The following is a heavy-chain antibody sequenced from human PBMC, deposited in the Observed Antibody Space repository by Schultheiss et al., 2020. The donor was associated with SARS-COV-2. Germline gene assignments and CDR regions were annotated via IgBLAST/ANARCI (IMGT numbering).Heavy chain of an antibody. CDR2: IYWDDDK. J-gene: IGHJ4*02. CDR1: GFSLSTSGVG. Sequence: SGPTLVKPTQTLTLTCTFSGFSLSTSGVGVGWIRQPPGKALEWLALIYWDDDKRYSPSLKNRLTITKDTSKNQVVLTMTNMDPVDTATYYCARTLYYYGSGAYWIDYWGQGTLVTVSS. V-gene: IGHV2-5*02. CDR3: ARTLYYYGSGAYWIDY. D-gene: IGHD3-22*01.